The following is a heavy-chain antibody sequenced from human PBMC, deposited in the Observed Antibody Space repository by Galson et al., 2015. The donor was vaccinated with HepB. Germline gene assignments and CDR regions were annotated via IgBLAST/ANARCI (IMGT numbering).Heavy chain of an antibody. CDR2: INHSGST. CDR1: GGSFSGYY. D-gene: IGHD3-10*01. V-gene: IGHV4-34*01. Sequence: SETLSLTCAVYGGSFSGYYWSWIRQPPGKGLEWIGEINHSGSTNYNPSLKSRVTISVDTSKNQFSLKLSSVTAADTAVYYCARGQVVRGVIITVPYNYYYGMDVWGQGTTVTVSS. J-gene: IGHJ6*02. CDR3: ARGQVVRGVIITVPYNYYYGMDV.